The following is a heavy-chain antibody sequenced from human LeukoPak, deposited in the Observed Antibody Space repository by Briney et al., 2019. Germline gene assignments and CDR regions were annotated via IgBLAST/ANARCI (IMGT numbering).Heavy chain of an antibody. D-gene: IGHD3-22*01. CDR2: IIPIFGTA. J-gene: IGHJ4*02. V-gene: IGHV1-69*05. Sequence: GSSVKVSCKASGGTFGSYAISWVRQAPGQGLEWMGRIIPIFGTANYAQRFQGRVTITTDESTSTAYMELSSLRSEDTAVYYCASEPHYSSGYFEPPFDYWGQGTLVTVSS. CDR1: GGTFGSYA. CDR3: ASEPHYSSGYFEPPFDY.